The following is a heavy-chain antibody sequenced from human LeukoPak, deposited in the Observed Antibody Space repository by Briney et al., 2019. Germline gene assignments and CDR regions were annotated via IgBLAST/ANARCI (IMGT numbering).Heavy chain of an antibody. J-gene: IGHJ4*02. D-gene: IGHD3-10*01. CDR3: ARESRGGKYFDY. V-gene: IGHV3-33*01. CDR2: IWYDGSNK. Sequence: PGGSLRLSCAASGFTFSSYGMHWVRQAPGKGLGWVAVIWYDGSNKYYADSVKGRFTISRDNSKNTLYLQMNSLRAEDTAVYYCARESRGGKYFDYWGQGTLVTVSS. CDR1: GFTFSSYG.